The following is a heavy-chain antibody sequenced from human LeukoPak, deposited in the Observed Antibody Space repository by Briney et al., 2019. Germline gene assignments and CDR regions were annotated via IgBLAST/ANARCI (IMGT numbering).Heavy chain of an antibody. Sequence: GASVKVSCKASGYTFTSCYMHWVRQAPGQGLEWMGIINPSGGSTSYAQKFQGRVTMTRDMSTSTVYMELSSLRSDDTAVYYCARSTGAAFGIWGQGTMVTVSS. D-gene: IGHD1-14*01. CDR1: GYTFTSCY. CDR2: INPSGGST. V-gene: IGHV1-46*01. J-gene: IGHJ3*02. CDR3: ARSTGAAFGI.